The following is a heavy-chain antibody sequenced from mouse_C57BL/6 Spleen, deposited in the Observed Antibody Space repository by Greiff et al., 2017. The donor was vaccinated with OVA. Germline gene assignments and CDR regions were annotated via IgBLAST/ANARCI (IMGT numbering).Heavy chain of an antibody. CDR1: GFTFSSYT. V-gene: IGHV5-9*01. Sequence: EVKVVESGGGLVKPGGSLKLSCAASGFTFSSYTMSWVRQTPEKRLEWVATISGGGGNTYYPDSVKGRFTISSDNAKKTLYLQMSSLRSEDTALYYCARHSIYYGSSYGYFDVWGTGTTVTVSS. D-gene: IGHD1-1*01. J-gene: IGHJ1*03. CDR2: ISGGGGNT. CDR3: ARHSIYYGSSYGYFDV.